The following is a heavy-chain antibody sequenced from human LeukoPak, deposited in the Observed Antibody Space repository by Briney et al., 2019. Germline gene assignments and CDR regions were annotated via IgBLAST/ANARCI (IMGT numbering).Heavy chain of an antibody. V-gene: IGHV3-21*01. J-gene: IGHJ5*02. CDR1: GFTFSDYS. CDR2: ISRSGIYI. D-gene: IGHD1-26*01. CDR3: ARDRVEGAAYNCFDP. Sequence: GGSLRLSCAASGFTFSDYSMNWVRQAPGKGLEWVSAISRSGIYIYYADSVKGRFTISRDNAKNSLYLQMNSLRAEDTAVYYCARDRVEGAAYNCFDPWGQGTLVTVSS.